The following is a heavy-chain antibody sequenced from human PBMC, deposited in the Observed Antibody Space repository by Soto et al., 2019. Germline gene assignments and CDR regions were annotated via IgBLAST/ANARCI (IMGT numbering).Heavy chain of an antibody. J-gene: IGHJ5*02. CDR1: GYTFTSYD. V-gene: IGHV1-8*01. CDR2: MNPNSGNT. D-gene: IGHD4-17*01. CDR3: ARIRRSTVTRGNWFAP. Sequence: QVQLVQSGAEVMKPGASVKVSCKASGYTFTSYDINWVRQATGQGLEWMGWMNPNSGNTGYAQKFQGRVTMTRNTSISTAYMELSSLRTEDTAVYYCARIRRSTVTRGNWFAPWGQGTLVTVSS.